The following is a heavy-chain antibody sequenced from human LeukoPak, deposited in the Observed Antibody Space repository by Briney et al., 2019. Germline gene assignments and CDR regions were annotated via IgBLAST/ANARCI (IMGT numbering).Heavy chain of an antibody. CDR3: ARDPLVRGY. CDR2: INPSGTGT. V-gene: IGHV1-46*01. Sequence: ASVKVSCKASGYTITNNYMHWVRQAPGQGLEWMGVINPSGTGTSYAQKFQGRITMSRDTSTSTVYMELSSLRSDDTAVYYCARDPLVRGYWGQGTLVTVSS. CDR1: GYTITNNY. J-gene: IGHJ4*02.